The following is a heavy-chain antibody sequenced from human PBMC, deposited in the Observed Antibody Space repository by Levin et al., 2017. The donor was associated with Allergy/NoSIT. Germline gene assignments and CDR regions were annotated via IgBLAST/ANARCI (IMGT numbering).Heavy chain of an antibody. CDR3: AARVFDY. V-gene: IGHV3-30*03. CDR1: GLNFNTYG. CDR2: ISGGGNDG. Sequence: GGSLRLSCAVSGLNFNTYGMNWVRQAPGKGLEWVALISGGGNDGFYTDSVRGRFTISRDNSKNTLYLQMNSLRPDDTAVYYCAARVFDYWGQGTLVAVSS. J-gene: IGHJ4*02.